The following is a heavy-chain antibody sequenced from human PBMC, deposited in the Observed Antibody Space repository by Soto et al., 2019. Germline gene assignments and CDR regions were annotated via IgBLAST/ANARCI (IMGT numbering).Heavy chain of an antibody. J-gene: IGHJ6*02. CDR2: INWNGGST. V-gene: IGHV3-20*04. CDR3: ASGIVGATTYGMDV. Sequence: GGSLRLSCAASRFTFDDYGMSWVRQAPGKGLEWVSGINWNGGSTGYADSVKGRFTISRDNAKNSLYLQMNSLRAEDTALYYCASGIVGATTYGMDVWGQGTTVTVSS. D-gene: IGHD1-26*01. CDR1: RFTFDDYG.